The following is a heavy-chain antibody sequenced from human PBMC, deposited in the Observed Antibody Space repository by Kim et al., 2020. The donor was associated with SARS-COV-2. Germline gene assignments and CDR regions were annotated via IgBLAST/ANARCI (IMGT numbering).Heavy chain of an antibody. Sequence: SETLSLTCTVSGGSISSGDYYWSWIRQPPGKGLEWIGYIYYSGSTYYNPSLKSRVTISVDTSKNQFSLKRSSVTAADTAVYYCARALTYYDFWSGYYSPYYFDYWGQGTLVTVSS. CDR2: IYYSGST. CDR3: ARALTYYDFWSGYYSPYYFDY. D-gene: IGHD3-3*01. J-gene: IGHJ4*02. CDR1: GGSISSGDYY. V-gene: IGHV4-30-4*01.